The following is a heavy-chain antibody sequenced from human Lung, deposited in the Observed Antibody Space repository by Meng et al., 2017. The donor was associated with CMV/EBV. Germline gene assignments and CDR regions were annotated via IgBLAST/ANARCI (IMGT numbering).Heavy chain of an antibody. J-gene: IGHJ5*02. V-gene: IGHV1-69*10. CDR3: ARDVDTTLVGSGWFDP. D-gene: IGHD5-18*01. CDR2: IIPIVGLT. CDR1: GGTFSNYG. Sequence: QVQLVHSGTEVEKPGSSVKVSCTVTGGTFSNYGISWLRQAPGQGLEWMGGIIPIVGLTNYAQKFQGRVTITADKSTTTAYLELSSLRSADTAVYYCARDVDTTLVGSGWFDPWGQGTLVTVSS.